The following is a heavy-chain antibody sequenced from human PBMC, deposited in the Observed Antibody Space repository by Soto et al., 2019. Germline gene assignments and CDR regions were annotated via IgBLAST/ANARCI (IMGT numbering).Heavy chain of an antibody. Sequence: QVQLVESGGGVVQPGRSLRLSCAASGFTFSSYAMHWVRQAPGKGLELVAVISYDGSNKYYADSVKGRFTISRDNSKNTLYLQMNSLRAEDTAVYYCARDHDDYVWGSYQIDYWGQGTLVTVSS. D-gene: IGHD3-16*01. CDR2: ISYDGSNK. V-gene: IGHV3-30-3*01. J-gene: IGHJ4*02. CDR3: ARDHDDYVWGSYQIDY. CDR1: GFTFSSYA.